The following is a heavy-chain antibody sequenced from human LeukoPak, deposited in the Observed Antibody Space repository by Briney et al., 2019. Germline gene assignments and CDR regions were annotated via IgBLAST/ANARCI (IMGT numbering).Heavy chain of an antibody. CDR2: ISYDGSNK. CDR1: GFTFSTYG. CDR3: AKKGESSSWYLNLLVQ. Sequence: SGGSLRLSCAASGFTFSTYGMHWVRQAPGKGLEWVAVISYDGSNKHYADSVKGRFTISRDNSKNTVYLQMNSLRAEDTAVYYCAKKGESSSWYLNLLVQWGQGTLVTVS. J-gene: IGHJ4*02. D-gene: IGHD6-13*01. V-gene: IGHV3-30*18.